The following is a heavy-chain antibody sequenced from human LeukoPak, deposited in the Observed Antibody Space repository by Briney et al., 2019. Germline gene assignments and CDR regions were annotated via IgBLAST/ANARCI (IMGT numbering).Heavy chain of an antibody. CDR2: IYTSGST. J-gene: IGHJ4*02. D-gene: IGHD5-18*01. V-gene: IGHV4-4*09. Sequence: PSETLSLTCTVSGGSISSYYWSWIRQPPGKGLEWIGYIYTSGSTNYNPSLKSRVTISVDTSKNQFSLKLSSVTAADTAVYYCARGPRTAMGVYFDYWGQGTLVTVSS. CDR1: GGSISSYY. CDR3: ARGPRTAMGVYFDY.